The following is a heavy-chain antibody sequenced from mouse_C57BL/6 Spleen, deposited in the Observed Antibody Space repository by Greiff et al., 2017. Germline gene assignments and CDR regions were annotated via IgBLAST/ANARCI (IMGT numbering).Heavy chain of an antibody. D-gene: IGHD2-4*01. CDR3: ARNLGGLRRGYAMDY. CDR2: IWTGGGT. V-gene: IGHV2-9-1*01. Sequence: LVAPSQSLSITCPVSGFSLTSYAISWVRQPPGKGLEWLGVIWTGGGTNYNSALKSRLSISKDNSKSQVFLKMNSLQTDDTARYYCARNLGGLRRGYAMDYWGQGTSVTVSS. CDR1: GFSLTSYA. J-gene: IGHJ4*01.